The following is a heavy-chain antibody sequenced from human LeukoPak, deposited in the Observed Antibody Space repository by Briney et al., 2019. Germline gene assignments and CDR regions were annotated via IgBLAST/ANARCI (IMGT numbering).Heavy chain of an antibody. V-gene: IGHV1-2*02. Sequence: ASVKVSCKASGYTFTCYYMHWVRQAPGQGLEWMGWINPNSGGTNYAQKFQGRVTMTRDTSISTAYMELSRLRSDDTAVYYCARTVAPQYCTGGVCYYYYYYMDVWGKGTTVTVSS. CDR1: GYTFTCYY. CDR2: INPNSGGT. D-gene: IGHD2-8*02. J-gene: IGHJ6*03. CDR3: ARTVAPQYCTGGVCYYYYYYMDV.